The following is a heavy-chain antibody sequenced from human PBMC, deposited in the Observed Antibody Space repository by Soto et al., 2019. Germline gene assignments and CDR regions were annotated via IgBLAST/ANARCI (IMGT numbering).Heavy chain of an antibody. Sequence: QVQLVESGGGVVQPGRSLRLSCAASGFTFSSYEMHWVRQAPGKGLEWVAVISYDGSNKDYADSVKGRFTISRDNSKNTRYLQMNSLRAEDTAVYYCAREGAGDTAMVGGWFDPWGQGTLVTVSS. CDR2: ISYDGSNK. V-gene: IGHV3-30-3*01. CDR3: AREGAGDTAMVGGWFDP. CDR1: GFTFSSYE. D-gene: IGHD5-18*01. J-gene: IGHJ5*02.